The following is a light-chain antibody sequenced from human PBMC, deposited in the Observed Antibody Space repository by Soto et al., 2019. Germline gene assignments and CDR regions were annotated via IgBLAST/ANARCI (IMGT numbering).Light chain of an antibody. CDR3: QQYNSYSWT. J-gene: IGKJ1*01. CDR1: QSISSW. CDR2: KAS. V-gene: IGKV1-5*03. Sequence: DVQMTQYTSSLSASVGDRFTITFRASQSISSWLAWYQQKPGKAPKLLIYKASSLESGVPSRFSGSGSGTEFTLTISSLQPDDFAAYYCQQYNSYSWTFGQGTMVDVK.